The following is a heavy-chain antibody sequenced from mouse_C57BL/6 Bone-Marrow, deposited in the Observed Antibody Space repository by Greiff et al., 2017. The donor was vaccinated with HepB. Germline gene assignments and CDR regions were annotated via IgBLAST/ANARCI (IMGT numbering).Heavy chain of an antibody. CDR1: GFTFSSYG. CDR2: ISSGGSYT. CDR3: ARDYYGSSYRCAY. J-gene: IGHJ3*01. Sequence: EVKLVESGGDLVKPGGSLKLSCAASGFTFSSYGMSWVRQTPDKRLEWVATISSGGSYTYYPDSVKGRFTISRDNAKNTLYLQMSSLKSEDTAMYYCARDYYGSSYRCAYWGQGTLVTVSA. D-gene: IGHD1-1*01. V-gene: IGHV5-6*01.